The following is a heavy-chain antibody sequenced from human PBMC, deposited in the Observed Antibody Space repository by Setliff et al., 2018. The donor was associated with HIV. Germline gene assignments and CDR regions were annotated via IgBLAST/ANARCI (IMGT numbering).Heavy chain of an antibody. V-gene: IGHV4-34*01. CDR1: GGAFSGYY. D-gene: IGHD3-22*01. CDR3: ARGPRITLIEVVTSDYYYGMDV. CDR2: INHSGST. J-gene: IGHJ6*02. Sequence: TETLSLTCAVYGGAFSGYYWSWIRQPPGKGLEWIGEINHSGSTNYNPSLKSRVTISVDASKNHFSLKVSSVTAADTAVYYCARGPRITLIEVVTSDYYYGMDVWGQGTTVTVSS.